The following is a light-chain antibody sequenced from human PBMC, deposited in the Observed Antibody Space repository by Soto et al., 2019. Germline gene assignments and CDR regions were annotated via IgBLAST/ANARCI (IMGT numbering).Light chain of an antibody. CDR1: SNDIGGYNY. Sequence: QSALTQPASVSGSPGQSITIPCTGSSNDIGGYNYVSWYQQHPGRAPKLAIYKVSDRPSGVSTRFSASKSGNTASLTISGLQAEDEADYYCSSYSTTATPQWVFGGGTKLTVL. J-gene: IGLJ3*02. CDR3: SSYSTTATPQWV. CDR2: KVS. V-gene: IGLV2-14*01.